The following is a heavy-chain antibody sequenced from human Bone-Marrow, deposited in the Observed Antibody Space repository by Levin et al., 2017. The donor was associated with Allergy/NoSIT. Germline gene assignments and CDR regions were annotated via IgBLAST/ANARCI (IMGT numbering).Heavy chain of an antibody. Sequence: GESLKISCAPSGFTFSSYDMHWVRQAPGKGLEWVAIILHDGSNKHYADSVKGRFTISRDNSKNTLFLQMNSLRPEDTALYYCVRDRSGSWALGIWGQGTMVTVSS. D-gene: IGHD1-26*01. CDR1: GFTFSSYD. J-gene: IGHJ3*02. CDR2: ILHDGSNK. V-gene: IGHV3-30-3*01. CDR3: VRDRSGSWALGI.